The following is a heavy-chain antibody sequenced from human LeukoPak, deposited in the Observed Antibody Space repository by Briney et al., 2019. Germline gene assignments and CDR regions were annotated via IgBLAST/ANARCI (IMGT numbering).Heavy chain of an antibody. Sequence: PGGSLRLSCAASGFTFSSYGIHWVRQAPGKGLEWVSAISGSGGSTYYADSVKGRFTISRDNAKNSLDLQMNSLRAEDTAVYYCARDTLGEGEDANYAVYYFDYWGQGSVVTVSS. D-gene: IGHD4/OR15-4a*01. CDR3: ARDTLGEGEDANYAVYYFDY. J-gene: IGHJ4*02. CDR2: ISGSGGST. V-gene: IGHV3-23*01. CDR1: GFTFSSYG.